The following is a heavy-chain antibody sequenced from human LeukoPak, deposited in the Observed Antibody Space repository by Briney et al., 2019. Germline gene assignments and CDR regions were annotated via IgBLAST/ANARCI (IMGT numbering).Heavy chain of an antibody. V-gene: IGHV4-34*01. CDR1: GGSFSGYY. D-gene: IGHD2-15*01. J-gene: IGHJ5*02. Sequence: SETLSLTCAVYGGSFSGYYWSWIRQPPRKGLEWIGEINHSGSTNYNPSLKSRVTISVDTPKNQFSLKLSSLTAADTAVYYCSRGGAATRNWFDPWGQGTLVTVSS. CDR3: SRGGAATRNWFDP. CDR2: INHSGST.